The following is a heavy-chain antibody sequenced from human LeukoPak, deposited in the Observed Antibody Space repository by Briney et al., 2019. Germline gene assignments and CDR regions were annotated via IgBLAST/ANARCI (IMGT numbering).Heavy chain of an antibody. J-gene: IGHJ4*02. CDR3: ARGRLTKRESYRYYFDY. Sequence: ASVKVSCKASGYTFTGYYMHWMRQAPGQGLEWMGWINPNSGGTNYAQKFQGRVTMTRDTSISTAYMELSRLRSDDTAVYYCARGRLTKRESYRYYFDYWGQGTLVTVSS. D-gene: IGHD1-26*01. V-gene: IGHV1-2*02. CDR1: GYTFTGYY. CDR2: INPNSGGT.